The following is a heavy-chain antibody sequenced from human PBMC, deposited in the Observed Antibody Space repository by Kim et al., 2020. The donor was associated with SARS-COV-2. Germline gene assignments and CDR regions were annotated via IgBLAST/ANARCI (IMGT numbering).Heavy chain of an antibody. J-gene: IGHJ4*02. CDR1: GESFSGYY. Sequence: SETLSLTCAVYGESFSGYYWSWIRQTPGKGLEWLGEASHGGTTNYNPSLKSRVTISVDTSKNQFSLKMNSMTAADTAVYYCARTFPHYYGSESWYFEYWSQGVRVTVSS. D-gene: IGHD3-10*01. CDR2: ASHGGTT. V-gene: IGHV4-34*01. CDR3: ARTFPHYYGSESWYFEY.